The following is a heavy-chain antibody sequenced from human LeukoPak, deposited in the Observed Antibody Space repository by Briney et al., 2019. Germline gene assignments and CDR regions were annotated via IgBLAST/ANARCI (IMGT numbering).Heavy chain of an antibody. CDR1: GFTFSSYA. CDR3: AGRIGGAAAGSYYFDY. CDR2: ISGNDDNK. J-gene: IGHJ4*02. V-gene: IGHV3-23*01. Sequence: GGSLRLSCAASGFTFSSYALSWVRQAPGKGLEWVSAISGNDDNKYYADSVKGRFTISRDISKNTLYLQMNSLRVEDTAVYYCAGRIGGAAAGSYYFDYWGQGTLVTVSS. D-gene: IGHD6-13*01.